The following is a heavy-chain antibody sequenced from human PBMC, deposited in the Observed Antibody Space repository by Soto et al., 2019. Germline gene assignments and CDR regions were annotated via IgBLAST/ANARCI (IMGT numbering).Heavy chain of an antibody. CDR3: ARAIGPMLCDV. CDR1: GDSVSSNSPA. V-gene: IGHV6-1*01. J-gene: IGHJ3*01. D-gene: IGHD3-16*01. Sequence: PSQTLSLTCAISGDSVSSNSPAWNWIRQSPSRGLEWLGRTYYRSKWYNDYAVVVKSRLTITPDTSKNQFSLQLNSVTPEDTAVYYCARAIGPMLCDVWGQGTMVTVSS. CDR2: TYYRSKWYN.